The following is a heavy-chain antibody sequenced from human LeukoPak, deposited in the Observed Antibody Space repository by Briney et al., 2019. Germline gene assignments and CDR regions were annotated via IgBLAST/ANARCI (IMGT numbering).Heavy chain of an antibody. D-gene: IGHD2-15*01. CDR2: IYSGGST. Sequence: GGSLRLSCAVSGFTVSSNYMSWVCQAPGKGLEWVSVIYSGGSTYYAGSLKGRFTISRDESKNTLYLQMNSLRAEDTALYYCARSGDCSGGTCRLDYWGQGTLVTVSS. V-gene: IGHV3-66*01. CDR3: ARSGDCSGGTCRLDY. CDR1: GFTVSSNY. J-gene: IGHJ4*02.